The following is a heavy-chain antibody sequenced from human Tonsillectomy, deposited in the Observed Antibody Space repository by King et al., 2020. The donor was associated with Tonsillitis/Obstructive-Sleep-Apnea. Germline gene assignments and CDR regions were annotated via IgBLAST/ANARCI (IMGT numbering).Heavy chain of an antibody. D-gene: IGHD3-22*01. CDR2: IYSGGST. CDR3: ASRPYYDSSGYFDAFDI. J-gene: IGHJ3*02. Sequence: VQLVESRGGLIQPGGSLRLSCAASGFTVSSNYMSWVRQAPGKGLEWVSVIYSGGSTYYADSVKGRFTISRDNSKNTLYLQMNSLRAEDTAVYYCASRPYYDSSGYFDAFDIWGQGTMVTVSS. CDR1: GFTVSSNY. V-gene: IGHV3-53*01.